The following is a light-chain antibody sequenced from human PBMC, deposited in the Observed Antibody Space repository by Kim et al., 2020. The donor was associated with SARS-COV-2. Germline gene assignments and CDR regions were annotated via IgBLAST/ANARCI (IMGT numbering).Light chain of an antibody. CDR3: QVWDSSTVV. J-gene: IGLJ2*01. V-gene: IGLV3-9*01. CDR2: RDS. CDR1: NIGSKK. Sequence: SVARGQPARITGAGNNIGSKKVRWYQKKPGQAPVLVIDRDSNRPSGIPGRFSGSNSGNTATLTISRAQARDEADYYCQVWDSSTVVFGGGTQLTVL.